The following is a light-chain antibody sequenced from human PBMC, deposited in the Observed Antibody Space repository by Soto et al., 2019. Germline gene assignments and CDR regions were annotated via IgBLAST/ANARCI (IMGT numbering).Light chain of an antibody. V-gene: IGLV1-44*01. CDR3: AAWDDGLNGQV. Sequence: QRLLTQTPCASGTPGQRFTISCSGSISNIVSNSLKWYQQLPGTAPKLLIYSNNQRPSRVPDRFSGSKYGTSASLAISGLQSEDEADYYCAAWDDGLNGQVFGGGTQLTVL. CDR2: SNN. J-gene: IGLJ2*01. CDR1: ISNIVSNS.